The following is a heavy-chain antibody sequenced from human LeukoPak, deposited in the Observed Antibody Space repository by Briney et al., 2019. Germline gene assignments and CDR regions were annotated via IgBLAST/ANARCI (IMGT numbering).Heavy chain of an antibody. D-gene: IGHD3-22*01. V-gene: IGHV1-8*01. CDR1: GYTFTSYD. Sequence: ASVKVSCKASGYTFTSYDINWVRQATGQGLEWMGWMNPNSGDTGYAQKFQGRVTMTRNTSISTAYMELSSLRSEDTAVYYCARAGRGAYYYDSSGYHDYWGQGTLVTVSS. CDR2: MNPNSGDT. J-gene: IGHJ4*02. CDR3: ARAGRGAYYYDSSGYHDY.